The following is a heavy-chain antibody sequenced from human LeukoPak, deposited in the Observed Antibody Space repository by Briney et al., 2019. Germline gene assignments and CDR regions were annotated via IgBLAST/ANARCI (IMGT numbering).Heavy chain of an antibody. CDR2: INPNSGGT. D-gene: IGHD3-22*01. CDR3: ARDLGSSSGPYYFDY. Sequence: ASVKVSCKASGYTFTGYYMHRVRQAPGQGLEWMGRINPNSGGTNYAQKFQGRVTMTRDTSISTAYMELSRLRSDDTAVYYCARDLGSSSGPYYFDYWGQGTLVTVSS. J-gene: IGHJ4*02. V-gene: IGHV1-2*06. CDR1: GYTFTGYY.